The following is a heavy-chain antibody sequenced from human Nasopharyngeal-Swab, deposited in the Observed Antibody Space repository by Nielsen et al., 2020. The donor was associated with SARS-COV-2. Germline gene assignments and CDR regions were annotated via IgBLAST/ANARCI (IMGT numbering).Heavy chain of an antibody. D-gene: IGHD2-21*02. V-gene: IGHV4-59*08. J-gene: IGHJ5*02. CDR1: GGSISSYY. CDR3: ARHYGHVVVTDNWFDP. CDR2: IYYSGST. Sequence: SETLSLTCTVSGGSISSYYWSWIRQPPGKGLEWIGYIYYSGSTNYNPSLKSRVTISVDTSKNQFSLKLSSVTAADTAVYYCARHYGHVVVTDNWFDPWGQGTLVTVSS.